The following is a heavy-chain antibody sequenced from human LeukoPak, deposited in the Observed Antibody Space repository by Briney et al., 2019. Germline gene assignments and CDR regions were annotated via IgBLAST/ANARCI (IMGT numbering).Heavy chain of an antibody. CDR3: ARAPSALNWFDP. J-gene: IGHJ5*02. CDR1: GGSISSSTYY. Sequence: SETLSLTCNVSGGSISSSTYYWGWIRQPPEKGLEWIGSVYYSGSAYYNPSLKSRVTISVDTSNNQFSLDLTSVTSADAAVYYCARAPSALNWFDPWGQGTLVTVSS. CDR2: VYYSGSA. V-gene: IGHV4-39*07. D-gene: IGHD2-2*01.